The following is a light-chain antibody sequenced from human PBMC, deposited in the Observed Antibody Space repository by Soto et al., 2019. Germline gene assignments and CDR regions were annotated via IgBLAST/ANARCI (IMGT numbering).Light chain of an antibody. V-gene: IGLV2-14*01. CDR2: EVS. CDR1: SSDVGDYNY. Sequence: QSALTQPASVSGSPGQSITIPCTGTSSDVGDYNYVSWYQQHPGKAPKLMIYEVSDRPSGVSNRFSGSKSGNTASLTISGLQAEDEADYYCSSYTSSDTLLFGGGTKLTVL. CDR3: SSYTSSDTLL. J-gene: IGLJ2*01.